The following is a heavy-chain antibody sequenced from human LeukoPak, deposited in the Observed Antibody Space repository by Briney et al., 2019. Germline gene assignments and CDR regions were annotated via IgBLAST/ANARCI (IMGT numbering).Heavy chain of an antibody. CDR1: GGSISPYY. V-gene: IGHV4-59*01. D-gene: IGHD2-15*01. J-gene: IGHJ6*03. Sequence: PSEALSLTCSVSGGSISPYYWSWVRQPPGKGLEWIGYISDSGSTNYSPSLRGRVTMSFDTSNNRFSLKLRSVTAADTAVYYCARVNCVGGSCSSYYYYYYMDVWGKGNTVTVSS. CDR3: ARVNCVGGSCSSYYYYYYMDV. CDR2: ISDSGST.